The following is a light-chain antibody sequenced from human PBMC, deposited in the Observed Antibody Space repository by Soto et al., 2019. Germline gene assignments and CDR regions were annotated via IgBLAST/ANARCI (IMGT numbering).Light chain of an antibody. CDR2: LGS. Sequence: VMTQSPLSLIVTSGEPASISCRSSKSLLHTNGYNYLDWYLQKPGQSPQLLIYLGSNRASGVPDRFSGSGSGTDFTLKISRVEAEDVGVYFCMQSLQTPVTFGQGTKVEIK. J-gene: IGKJ1*01. CDR1: KSLLHTNGYNY. CDR3: MQSLQTPVT. V-gene: IGKV2-28*01.